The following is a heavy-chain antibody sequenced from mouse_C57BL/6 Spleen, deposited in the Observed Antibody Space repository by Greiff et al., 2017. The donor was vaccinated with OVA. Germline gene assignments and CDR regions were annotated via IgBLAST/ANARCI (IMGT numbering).Heavy chain of an antibody. D-gene: IGHD1-1*01. CDR3: TRVTTVVAYYAMDY. CDR1: GYTFTDYE. Sequence: QVQLQQSGAELVRPGASVTLSCKASGYTFTDYEMHWVKQTPVHGLEWIGAIDPETGGTSYNPKFKGKAILTADKSSSTAYMELRSLTSEDSAVYYCTRVTTVVAYYAMDYWGQGTSVTVSS. CDR2: IDPETGGT. V-gene: IGHV1-15*01. J-gene: IGHJ4*01.